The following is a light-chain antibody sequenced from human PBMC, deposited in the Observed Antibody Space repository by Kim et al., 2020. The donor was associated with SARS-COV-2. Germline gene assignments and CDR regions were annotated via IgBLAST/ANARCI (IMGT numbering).Light chain of an antibody. CDR2: DVS. J-gene: IGLJ1*01. V-gene: IGLV2-14*04. Sequence: QSITISCTGTSSDVGGYNYVSWYQPHPGKAPKLMIYDVSKRPSGVSNRFSGSKSGNTASLTISGLQAEDEADYYCSSYTSSSTYVFGTGTKVTVL. CDR3: SSYTSSSTYV. CDR1: SSDVGGYNY.